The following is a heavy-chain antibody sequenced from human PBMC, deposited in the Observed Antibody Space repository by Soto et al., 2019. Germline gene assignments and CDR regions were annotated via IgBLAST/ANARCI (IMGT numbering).Heavy chain of an antibody. CDR2: IYHSGST. CDR1: GGSISSSNW. D-gene: IGHD2-15*01. CDR3: ARFGGYCSGGSCLTRDAFDI. Sequence: QVQLQESGPGLVKPSGTLSLTCAVSGGSISSSNWWRWVRQPPGKGLEWIGEIYHSGSTNYNPPPKSRVNIAVDKSKNQFSLKLSSVTAADTAVYYCARFGGYCSGGSCLTRDAFDIWGQGTMVTVSS. J-gene: IGHJ3*02. V-gene: IGHV4-4*02.